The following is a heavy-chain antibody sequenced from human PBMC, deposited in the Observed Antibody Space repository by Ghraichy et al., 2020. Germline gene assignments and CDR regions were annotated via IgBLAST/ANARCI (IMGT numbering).Heavy chain of an antibody. Sequence: ASVKVSCKASGYTFTDYFMHWVRQAPGQGLEWMGWVNPNSGGTDYAQKFQGRVTMTRDTSIGTAYMELSRLRSDDTAVYYCARDIVGAPYLPHAFGIWGQGTMVTVSS. CDR1: GYTFTDYF. CDR3: ARDIVGAPYLPHAFGI. J-gene: IGHJ3*02. D-gene: IGHD1-26*01. V-gene: IGHV1-2*02. CDR2: VNPNSGGT.